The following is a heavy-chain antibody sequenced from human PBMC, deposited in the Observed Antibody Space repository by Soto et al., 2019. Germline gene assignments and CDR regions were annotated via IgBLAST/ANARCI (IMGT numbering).Heavy chain of an antibody. CDR1: GYTFTSYY. Sequence: GTSVKVSCKASGYTFTSYYMHWVRQAPGQGLEWMGMINPSGGSTSYAQKFQGRVTLTRDTSTSTVYMELSSLRSEDTAVYYCTRGFSTVLGVYWGQGALVTAPQ. CDR3: TRGFSTVLGVY. D-gene: IGHD2-8*01. J-gene: IGHJ4*02. V-gene: IGHV1-46*03. CDR2: INPSGGST.